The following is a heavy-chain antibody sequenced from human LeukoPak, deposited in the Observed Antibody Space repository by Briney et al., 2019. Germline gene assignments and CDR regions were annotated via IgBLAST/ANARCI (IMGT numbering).Heavy chain of an antibody. CDR3: ARDGGNYGGNSGPDY. J-gene: IGHJ4*02. CDR2: ISSSSSYI. Sequence: PGGSLRLSCAASGFTFSSYSMNWVRQAPGKGLEWVSSISSSSSYIYYADSVKGRFTISRDNAKNSLYLQMNSLRAEDTAVYYCARDGGNYGGNSGPDYWGQGTLVTVSS. CDR1: GFTFSSYS. V-gene: IGHV3-21*01. D-gene: IGHD4-17*01.